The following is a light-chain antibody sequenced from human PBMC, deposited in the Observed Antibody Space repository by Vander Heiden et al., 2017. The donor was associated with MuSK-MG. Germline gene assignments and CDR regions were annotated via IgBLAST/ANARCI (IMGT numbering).Light chain of an antibody. V-gene: IGKV3-20*01. Sequence: EIVLTQSPGTLSLSPGERATLSCRASQTLSSNYLAWYQQRPGQAPRLLIYGSSTRATGIPDRFSGSGSGTDFTLTISRLEPEDFAVYYCQQYTGSPPLTFGGGTKVXIK. CDR2: GSS. CDR3: QQYTGSPPLT. J-gene: IGKJ4*01. CDR1: QTLSSNY.